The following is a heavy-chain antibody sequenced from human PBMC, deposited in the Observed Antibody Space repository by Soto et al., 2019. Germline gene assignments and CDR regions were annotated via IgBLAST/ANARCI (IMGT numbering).Heavy chain of an antibody. Sequence: SETLSLTCTVSGGSVSSGSYYWSWIRQPPGKGLEWIGYIYYSGSTNYNPSLKSRVTISVDTSKNQFSLKLSSVTAADTAVYYCARCSQVDGYNPWYFDYWGQGTLVTVSS. CDR1: GGSVSSGSYY. V-gene: IGHV4-61*01. J-gene: IGHJ4*02. CDR2: IYYSGST. D-gene: IGHD5-12*01. CDR3: ARCSQVDGYNPWYFDY.